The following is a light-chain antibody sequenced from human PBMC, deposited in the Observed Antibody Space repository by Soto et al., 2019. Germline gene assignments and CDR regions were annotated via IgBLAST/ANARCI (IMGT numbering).Light chain of an antibody. Sequence: QSVLTQPRSVSGSPGQSVTISCTGTSSDVGGYDYVSWYQQHPDKAPKLMIYDVSKRPSGVPDRFSGSKSGNTASLTISGLQAEDEADYYYYSYAGSSYVFGTGTKLTVL. V-gene: IGLV2-11*01. J-gene: IGLJ1*01. CDR2: DVS. CDR1: SSDVGGYDY. CDR3: YSYAGSSYV.